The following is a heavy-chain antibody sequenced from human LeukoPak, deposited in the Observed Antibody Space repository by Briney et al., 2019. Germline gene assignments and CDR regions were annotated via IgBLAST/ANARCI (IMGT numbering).Heavy chain of an antibody. D-gene: IGHD6-19*01. CDR2: INTNTGNP. CDR1: GYTFTSYA. V-gene: IGHV7-4-1*02. CDR3: ARETRRIAVAAVEDYYYGMDV. J-gene: IGHJ6*02. Sequence: GASVKVSCKASGYTFTSYAMNWVRQAPGQGLEWMGWINTNTGNPTYAQGFTGRFVFSLDTSVSTAYLQISSLKAEDTAVYYCARETRRIAVAAVEDYYYGMDVWGQGTTVTVSS.